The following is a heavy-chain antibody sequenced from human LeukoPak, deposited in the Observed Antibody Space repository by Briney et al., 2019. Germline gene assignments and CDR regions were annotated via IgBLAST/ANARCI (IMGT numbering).Heavy chain of an antibody. V-gene: IGHV4-34*01. D-gene: IGHD3-22*01. J-gene: IGHJ4*02. CDR1: GGSFSGYY. CDR3: ARGSFTMIETYYFDY. CDR2: INHSRST. Sequence: SETLSLTYAVYGGSFSGYYWSWIRQPPGKGLEWSGEINHSRSTNYNPYLKSRVTISVDTSKNQFSLNLSSVTAADTAVYYCARGSFTMIETYYFDYWGQGTLVTVSS.